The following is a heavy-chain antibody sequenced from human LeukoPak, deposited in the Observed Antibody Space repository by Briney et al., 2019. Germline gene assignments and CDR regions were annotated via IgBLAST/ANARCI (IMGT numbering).Heavy chain of an antibody. J-gene: IGHJ3*02. D-gene: IGHD4-11*01. CDR2: IYSGGRI. V-gene: IGHV4-39*07. CDR1: GGSFRGDYY. Sequence: ASETLSLTCTVSGGSFRGDYYWAWIRQPPGKGLEWIGSIYSGGRIYYNPSLKSRVSISIDTSNNDLSLKVTSVTAADTAGYYCARAPWAYGNYVHAFDIWGQGTMVTVSS. CDR3: ARAPWAYGNYVHAFDI.